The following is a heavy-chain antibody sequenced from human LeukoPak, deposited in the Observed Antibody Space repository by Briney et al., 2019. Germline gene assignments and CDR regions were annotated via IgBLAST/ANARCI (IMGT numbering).Heavy chain of an antibody. CDR1: GFTFDDYA. J-gene: IGHJ5*02. CDR3: ARVATGSYDWFDP. V-gene: IGHV3-74*01. CDR2: INSDGSTT. D-gene: IGHD3-10*01. Sequence: PGGSLRLSCAASGFTFDDYAMHWVRQAPGKGLVWVSRINSDGSTTSYADSVKGRFTISRDNSKNTLYLQMNSPRAEDTAVYFCARVATGSYDWFDPWGQGTLVTVSS.